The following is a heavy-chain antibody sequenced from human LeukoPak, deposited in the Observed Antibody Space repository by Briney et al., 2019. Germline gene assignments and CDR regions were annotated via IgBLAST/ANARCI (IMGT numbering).Heavy chain of an antibody. Sequence: GGSLRFSCAASGFTFNNYAMSWVRQAPGKGLEWVSAISGSGGSTYYADSVKGRFTISRDNYKNTLTLQMNSLRAEDTALYYCASLDYFDSSDYGDYWGQGTLVTVSS. CDR3: ASLDYFDSSDYGDY. CDR2: ISGSGGST. CDR1: GFTFNNYA. J-gene: IGHJ4*02. D-gene: IGHD3-22*01. V-gene: IGHV3-23*01.